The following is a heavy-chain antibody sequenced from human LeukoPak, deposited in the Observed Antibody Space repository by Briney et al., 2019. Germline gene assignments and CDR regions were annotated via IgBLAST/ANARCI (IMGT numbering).Heavy chain of an antibody. J-gene: IGHJ5*02. Sequence: SSETLSLTCAVYGGSFSGYYWSWIRQPPGKGLEWIGEINHSGSTNYNPSLKSRVAISVDTSKNQSSLKLSSVSAADTAVYYCARGGYCSRTSCYGGGFDPWGQGTLVTVSS. V-gene: IGHV4-34*01. D-gene: IGHD2-2*01. CDR1: GGSFSGYY. CDR2: INHSGST. CDR3: ARGGYCSRTSCYGGGFDP.